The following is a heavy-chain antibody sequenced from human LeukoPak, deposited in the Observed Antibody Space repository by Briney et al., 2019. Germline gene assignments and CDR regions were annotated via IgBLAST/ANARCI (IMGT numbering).Heavy chain of an antibody. Sequence: PAETLSLTCAVYGGSISSSSYYWGWIRQPPGKGLEWIGSIYYSGSTYYNPSLKSRVTISVDTSKNQFSLKLSSVTAADTAVYYCARHGATVTTGEMDYWGQGTLVTVSS. V-gene: IGHV4-39*01. J-gene: IGHJ4*02. CDR1: GGSISSSSYY. CDR2: IYYSGST. D-gene: IGHD4-17*01. CDR3: ARHGATVTTGEMDY.